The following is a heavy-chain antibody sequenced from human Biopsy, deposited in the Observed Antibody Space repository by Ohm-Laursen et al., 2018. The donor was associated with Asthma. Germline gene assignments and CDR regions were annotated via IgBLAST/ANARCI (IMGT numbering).Heavy chain of an antibody. CDR2: ISYDRSNK. J-gene: IGHJ4*02. Sequence: SLRLSCAASGFTFSSYGMHWVRQAPGKGLEWVAVISYDRSNKYYADSVKGRFTISRDNSKNTLYLQMNSLRAEDTAVYYCATFPYGDYLPLDYWGQGALVTVSS. CDR1: GFTFSSYG. CDR3: ATFPYGDYLPLDY. V-gene: IGHV3-30*03. D-gene: IGHD4-17*01.